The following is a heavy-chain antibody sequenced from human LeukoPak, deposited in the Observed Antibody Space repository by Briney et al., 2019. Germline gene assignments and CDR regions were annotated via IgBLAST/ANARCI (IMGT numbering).Heavy chain of an antibody. D-gene: IGHD3-10*01. CDR1: GYTFTSYG. J-gene: IGHJ6*03. V-gene: IGHV1-18*01. Sequence: ASVKVSCKASGYTFTSYGISWVRQAPGQGLEWMGWINGYNGNRNYAQKFQGRVTMTTDTSTSTAYMDLRSLRSDDTAVYYRTRARSHYGSGGNLLEGGYYYYMDVWGKGTTVTVSS. CDR2: INGYNGNR. CDR3: TRARSHYGSGGNLLEGGYYYYMDV.